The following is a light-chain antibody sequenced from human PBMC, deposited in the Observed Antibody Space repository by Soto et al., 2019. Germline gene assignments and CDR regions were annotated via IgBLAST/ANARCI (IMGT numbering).Light chain of an antibody. Sequence: DIQMTQSPSTLSASVGDRVTITCRASQSISSWLAWYQQKPGKAPKLLIYKASSLERGVPSRFSGSGSGTEFTLTISSLQPDDFETYYCQQYNSYPWTFGQGTKVEIK. CDR3: QQYNSYPWT. CDR2: KAS. J-gene: IGKJ1*01. CDR1: QSISSW. V-gene: IGKV1-5*03.